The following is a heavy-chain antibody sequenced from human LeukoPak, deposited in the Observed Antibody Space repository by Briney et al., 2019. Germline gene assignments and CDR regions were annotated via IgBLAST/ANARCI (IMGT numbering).Heavy chain of an antibody. J-gene: IGHJ4*02. V-gene: IGHV3-23*01. CDR3: ATYRQVLLPFES. D-gene: IGHD2-8*02. CDR2: IFPSGGEI. Sequence: HPGGSLRLSCAASGFTFSSYGMSWVRQPPGKGLEWVSSIFPSGGEIHYADSVRGRFTISRDNSKSTLSLQMNSLRAEDTAIYYCATYRQVLLPFESWGQGTLVTVAS. CDR1: GFTFSSYG.